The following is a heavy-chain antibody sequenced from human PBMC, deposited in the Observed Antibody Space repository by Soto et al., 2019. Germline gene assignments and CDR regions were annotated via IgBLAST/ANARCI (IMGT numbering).Heavy chain of an antibody. CDR3: ATMGTPATGLYYFDY. CDR2: ISYSGST. D-gene: IGHD5-18*01. CDR1: GGSISSGNYY. J-gene: IGHJ4*02. V-gene: IGHV4-30-4*01. Sequence: QVQLQESGPGLVKPSQTLSLTCTVSGGSISSGNYYWSWIRQPPGKGLEWIGFISYSGSTYYSLSLKSRVTISVDTSKNQFSLNLSFVTAADTAVYYCATMGTPATGLYYFDYWGQGTLGTVSS.